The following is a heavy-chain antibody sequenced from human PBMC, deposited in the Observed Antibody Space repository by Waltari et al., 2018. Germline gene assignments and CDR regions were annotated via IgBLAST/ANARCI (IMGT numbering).Heavy chain of an antibody. CDR2: ISSSGSTI. V-gene: IGHV3-48*03. CDR3: ASLIYDSSGPA. Sequence: EVQLVESGGGLVQPGGSLRLACAASGFTFSSYEMTWVRQAPGKGLEWVSYISSSGSTIYYADSVKGRFTISRDNAKNSLYLQMNSLRAEDTAVYYCASLIYDSSGPAWGQGTLVTVSS. D-gene: IGHD3-22*01. CDR1: GFTFSSYE. J-gene: IGHJ5*02.